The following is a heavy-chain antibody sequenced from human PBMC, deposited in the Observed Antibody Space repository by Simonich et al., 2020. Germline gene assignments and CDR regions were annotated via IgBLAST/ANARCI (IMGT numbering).Heavy chain of an antibody. D-gene: IGHD7-27*01. CDR3: ARDGLGTAYYYYMDV. CDR2: IKQDGSEN. CDR1: GFTFSSYW. V-gene: IGHV3-7*01. J-gene: IGHJ6*03. Sequence: EVQLVESGGGLFQPGGSLRLSCAASGFTFSSYWMIWVRQAQGKGLVWVANIKQDGSENYYVDSVKGRFTISRDNAKNSRDLQVNGLRAEDTAVYYCARDGLGTAYYYYMDVWGKGTTVTVSS.